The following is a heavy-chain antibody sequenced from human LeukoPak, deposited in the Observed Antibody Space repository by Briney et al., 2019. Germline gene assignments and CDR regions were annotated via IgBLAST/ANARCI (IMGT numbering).Heavy chain of an antibody. CDR1: GRSFSGYY. D-gene: IGHD6-13*01. CDR3: ARGTGYSSSWYEAFDI. V-gene: IGHV4-34*01. Sequence: SETLSLTCAVYGRSFSGYYWSWIRQPPGKGLEWIGEINHSGSTNYNPSLKSRVTISVDTSENQFSLKLSSVTAADTAVYYCARGTGYSSSWYEAFDIWGQGTMVTVSS. CDR2: INHSGST. J-gene: IGHJ3*02.